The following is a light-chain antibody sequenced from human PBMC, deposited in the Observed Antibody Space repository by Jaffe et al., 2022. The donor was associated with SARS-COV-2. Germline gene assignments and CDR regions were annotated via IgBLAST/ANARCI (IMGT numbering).Light chain of an antibody. CDR2: DVS. J-gene: IGLJ2*01. CDR3: SSQTTTSTL. CDR1: TSDVGGYYY. Sequence: QSALTQPASVSGSPGQSITISCTGITSDVGGYYYVSWYQHHPGKAPKLMIYDVSNRPSGVSNRFSGSKSGDSASLTISGLQAEDEADYYCSSQTTTSTLFGGGTKLTVL. V-gene: IGLV2-14*03.